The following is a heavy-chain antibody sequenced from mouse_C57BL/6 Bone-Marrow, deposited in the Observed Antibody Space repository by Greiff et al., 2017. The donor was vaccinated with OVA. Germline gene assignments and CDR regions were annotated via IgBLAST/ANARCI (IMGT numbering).Heavy chain of an antibody. D-gene: IGHD2-5*01. CDR1: GYTFTSYW. J-gene: IGHJ3*01. CDR3: ARYSNYDAY. V-gene: IGHV1-69*01. CDR2: IDPSDSYT. Sequence: QVQLQQPGAELVMPGASVKLSCKASGYTFTSYWMHWVKQRPGQGLEWIGEIDPSDSYTNYNQKFKGKSTLTVDKSSSTAYMQLSSLTSEDSAVYYCARYSNYDAYWGQGTLVTVSA.